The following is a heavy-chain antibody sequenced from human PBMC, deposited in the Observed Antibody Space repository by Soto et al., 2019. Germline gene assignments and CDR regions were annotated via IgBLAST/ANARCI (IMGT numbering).Heavy chain of an antibody. CDR2: ISAYNGNT. CDR3: ARPNYGSGSYYNYPPNAFDI. CDR1: GYTFTSYG. V-gene: IGHV1-18*01. J-gene: IGHJ3*02. D-gene: IGHD3-10*01. Sequence: ASVKVSCKASGYTFTSYGISWVRQAPGQGLEWMGWISAYNGNTNYAQKLQGRVTMTTDTSTSTAYMELRSLRSDDTAVYYCARPNYGSGSYYNYPPNAFDIWGQGTMVT.